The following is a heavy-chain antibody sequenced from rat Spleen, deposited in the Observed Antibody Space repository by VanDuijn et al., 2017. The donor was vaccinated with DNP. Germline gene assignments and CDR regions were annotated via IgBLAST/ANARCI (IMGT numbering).Heavy chain of an antibody. CDR2: IKTAGGGT. CDR3: ARDRTGTWFAY. V-gene: IGHV5-25*01. CDR1: GFTFSNYY. Sequence: EVQLVESGGGLVQPGRSMKLSCAASGFTFSNYYMAWVRQAPGKGLEWVATIKTAGGGTYYPDSVKGRFTISRDNAKNTLYLQMNSLISEDTATYSCARDRTGTWFAYWGQGTLVTVSS. D-gene: IGHD5-1*01. J-gene: IGHJ3*01.